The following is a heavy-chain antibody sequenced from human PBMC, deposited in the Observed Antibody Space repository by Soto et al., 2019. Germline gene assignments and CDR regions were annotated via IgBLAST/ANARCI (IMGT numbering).Heavy chain of an antibody. CDR2: IPYSGRT. CDR1: GASIITDNYF. D-gene: IGHD4-17*01. J-gene: IGHJ4*02. CDR3: ARRRASDYGGNHHPYYFDR. Sequence: LSLTCTVSGASIITDNYFWVWIRQSPRRGLEFIGSIPYSGRTYENPSLQSRVTISIDASKNQFSLKLTSVTAADTSIYFCARRRASDYGGNHHPYYFDRWGQGTLVTVSS. V-gene: IGHV4-39*01.